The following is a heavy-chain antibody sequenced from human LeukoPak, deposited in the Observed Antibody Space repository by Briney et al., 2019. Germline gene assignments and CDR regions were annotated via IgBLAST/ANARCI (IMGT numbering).Heavy chain of an antibody. J-gene: IGHJ4*02. Sequence: SVKVSSKASGGTFSSYAISWVRQAPGQGLEWMGGIIPIFGTANYEQKFQGRVTITADESTSTAYMELSSLRSEDTAVYYCAKSHSSGWYYYFDYWGQGTLVTVSS. CDR3: AKSHSSGWYYYFDY. D-gene: IGHD6-19*01. V-gene: IGHV1-69*01. CDR1: GGTFSSYA. CDR2: IIPIFGTA.